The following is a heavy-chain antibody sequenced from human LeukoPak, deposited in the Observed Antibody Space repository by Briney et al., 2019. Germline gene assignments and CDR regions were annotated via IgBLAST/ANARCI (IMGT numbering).Heavy chain of an antibody. CDR2: ISSSGSTI. J-gene: IGHJ3*02. D-gene: IGHD2-21*02. V-gene: IGHV3-48*03. CDR1: GFTFSSYE. CDR3: ARDRTYCGGDCYPSHDAFDI. Sequence: GGSLRLSCAASGFTFSSYEMNWVRQAPGKGLEWVSYISSSGSTIYYADSVKGRFTISRDNAKNSLYLQMNSLRAEDTAVYYCARDRTYCGGDCYPSHDAFDIWGQGTMVTVSS.